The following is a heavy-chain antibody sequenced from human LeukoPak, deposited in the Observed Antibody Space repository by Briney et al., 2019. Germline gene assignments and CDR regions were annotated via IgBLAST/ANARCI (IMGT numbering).Heavy chain of an antibody. V-gene: IGHV3-30-3*01. CDR1: GFTFSSYA. J-gene: IGHJ4*02. Sequence: GRSLRLSCAASGFTFSSYAMHWVRQAPGKGLEWVAVISYDGSNKYYADSVKGRFTISRGNSKNTLYLQMNSLRAEDTAVYYCARDPVRDGYPYSFDYWGQGTLVTVSS. CDR2: ISYDGSNK. CDR3: ARDPVRDGYPYSFDY. D-gene: IGHD5-24*01.